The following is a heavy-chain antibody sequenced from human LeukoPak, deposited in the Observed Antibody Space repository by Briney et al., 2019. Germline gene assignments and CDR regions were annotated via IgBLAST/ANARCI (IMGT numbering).Heavy chain of an antibody. Sequence: KPSETLSLTCAVYGVSFSGYYWSWIRQPPGKGLEWIGEINHSGSTNYNPSLKSRVTISVDTSKNQFSLKLSSVTAADTAVYYCARVRKRYYYDSSGFADYWGQGTLVTVSS. V-gene: IGHV4-34*01. D-gene: IGHD3-22*01. CDR2: INHSGST. CDR1: GVSFSGYY. CDR3: ARVRKRYYYDSSGFADY. J-gene: IGHJ4*02.